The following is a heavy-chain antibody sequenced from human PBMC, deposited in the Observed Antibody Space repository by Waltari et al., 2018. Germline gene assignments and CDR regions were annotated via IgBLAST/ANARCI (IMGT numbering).Heavy chain of an antibody. CDR2: INIGVTR. D-gene: IGHD3-22*01. Sequence: EVQLVESGGGLVQPGESLRLSCAASGFSVDTKHICWVRQAPGQGLGWVSVINIGVTRDYTASVRGRFTISRDLSKNTVYLQMDNLRHEDTAVYFCVRNLWEGSSYYATNDAYDVWGLGTRVTVSS. CDR3: VRNLWEGSSYYATNDAYDV. V-gene: IGHV3-66*01. J-gene: IGHJ3*01. CDR1: GFSVDTKH.